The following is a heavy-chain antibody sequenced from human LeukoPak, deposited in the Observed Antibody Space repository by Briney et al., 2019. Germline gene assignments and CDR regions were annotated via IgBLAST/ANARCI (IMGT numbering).Heavy chain of an antibody. Sequence: QTGGSLRLSCVTSGFIFSNTWMHWVRQAPGKGLVWIARINSDGSSATYVDSVEGRLIISRDNAKNTLYLEMNSLRVDDTAMYYCARGPLTADYWFDSWGQGTLVTVSS. V-gene: IGHV3-74*03. CDR2: INSDGSSA. J-gene: IGHJ5*01. CDR1: GFIFSNTW. CDR3: ARGPLTADYWFDS. D-gene: IGHD7-27*01.